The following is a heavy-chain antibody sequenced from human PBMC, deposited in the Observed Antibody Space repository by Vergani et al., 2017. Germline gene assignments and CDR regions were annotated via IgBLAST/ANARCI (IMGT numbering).Heavy chain of an antibody. D-gene: IGHD3-9*01. J-gene: IGHJ4*02. CDR1: GFSIDNGYY. V-gene: IGHV4-38-2*01. CDR2: IYRTGRT. CDR3: ARRSGIVYDIFSGTQYFFDF. Sequence: QVQLQESGPGLVKPSETLSLTCAVSGFSIDNGYYWDWIRPPPGKGLEWIGSIYRTGRTHFNPSLKSRVTISVDTSNNPFSLRLNSLTAADTAVYYCARRSGIVYDIFSGTQYFFDFWGQGTLVTVSS.